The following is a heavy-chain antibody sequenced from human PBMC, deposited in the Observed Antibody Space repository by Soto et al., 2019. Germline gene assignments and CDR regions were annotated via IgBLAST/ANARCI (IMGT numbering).Heavy chain of an antibody. D-gene: IGHD1-7*01. CDR3: AREGWNYLYYYYYGMDV. J-gene: IGHJ6*02. V-gene: IGHV6-1*01. CDR2: TYYRSKWYN. CDR1: GDSVSSNSAA. Sequence: SQTLSLTCAISGDSVSSNSAAWNWIRQSPSRGLEWLGRTYYRSKWYNDYAVSVKSRITINPDTSKNQFPLQLNSVTPEDTAVYYCAREGWNYLYYYYYGMDVWGQGTTVTVSS.